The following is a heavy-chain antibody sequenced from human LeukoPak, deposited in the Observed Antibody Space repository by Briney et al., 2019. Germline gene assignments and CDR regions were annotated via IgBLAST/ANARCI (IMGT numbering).Heavy chain of an antibody. Sequence: GGSLRLSCAASGFTFSSYAMSWVRQAPGKGLEWVSAISGSGGSTYYADSVKGRFTISRDYSKNTLYLQMNSLRAEDTAVYYCAKGTNSYIQFPSLYNWFDPWGQGTLVTVSS. D-gene: IGHD1-1*01. CDR3: AKGTNSYIQFPSLYNWFDP. CDR1: GFTFSSYA. V-gene: IGHV3-23*01. J-gene: IGHJ5*02. CDR2: ISGSGGST.